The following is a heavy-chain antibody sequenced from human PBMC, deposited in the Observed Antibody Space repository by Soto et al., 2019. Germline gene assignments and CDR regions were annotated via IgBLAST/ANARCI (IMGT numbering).Heavy chain of an antibody. Sequence: GGSLRLSCAASGFTFSSYGMHWVRQAPGKGLEWVAVIWYDGSNKYYADSVKGRFTISRDNSKNTLYLQMNSLRAEDTAVYYCAREGHYYGSGSSYGMDVWGQGTTVTVSS. D-gene: IGHD3-10*01. V-gene: IGHV3-33*01. CDR2: IWYDGSNK. CDR3: AREGHYYGSGSSYGMDV. CDR1: GFTFSSYG. J-gene: IGHJ6*02.